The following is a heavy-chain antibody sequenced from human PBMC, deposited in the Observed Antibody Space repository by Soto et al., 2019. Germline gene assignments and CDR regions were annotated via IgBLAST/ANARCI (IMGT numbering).Heavy chain of an antibody. D-gene: IGHD6-6*01. J-gene: IGHJ6*02. CDR3: ARDHWQLASHDYYYYGMDV. CDR2: ISAYNGNT. CDR1: GYTFTSYG. Sequence: QVQLVQSGAEVKKPGASVKVSCKASGYTFTSYGISWVRQAPGQGLEWMGWISAYNGNTNYAQKLQGRVTMTTDTSTSTAYMELRSLRSDDTAVYYCARDHWQLASHDYYYYGMDVWGQGTTVTVSS. V-gene: IGHV1-18*01.